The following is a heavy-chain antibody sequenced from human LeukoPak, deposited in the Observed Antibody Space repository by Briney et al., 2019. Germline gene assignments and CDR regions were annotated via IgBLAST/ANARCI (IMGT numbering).Heavy chain of an antibody. Sequence: PGGSLRLSCAASGFTFSSYAMHWVRQAPGKGLEWVAVISYDGSNKDYADSVKGRFTISRDISNNTLYLQMNSLRAEDTAVYFCTRTYYYDRSDYYYDFDYWGQGTLVTVSS. D-gene: IGHD3-22*01. CDR1: GFTFSSYA. V-gene: IGHV3-30*04. J-gene: IGHJ4*02. CDR2: ISYDGSNK. CDR3: TRTYYYDRSDYYYDFDY.